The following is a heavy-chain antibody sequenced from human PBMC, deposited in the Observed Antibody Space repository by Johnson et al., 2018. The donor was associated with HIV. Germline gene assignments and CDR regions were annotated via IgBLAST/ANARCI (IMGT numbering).Heavy chain of an antibody. J-gene: IGHJ3*02. V-gene: IGHV3-66*02. CDR1: GFTVSSNY. D-gene: IGHD1-26*01. Sequence: VQLVESGGGLVQPGGSLRLACAVSGFTVSSNYMSWVRQAPGKGLEWVSVIYSGGSTYYADSVKGRFTISRDNSRDTVHLQMNSLRSEDTAVYYCAKDRGGGSYNQNAFDIWGQGTMVTVSS. CDR3: AKDRGGGSYNQNAFDI. CDR2: IYSGGST.